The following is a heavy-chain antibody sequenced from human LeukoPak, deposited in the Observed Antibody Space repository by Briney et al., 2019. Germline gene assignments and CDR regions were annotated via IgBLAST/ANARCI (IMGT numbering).Heavy chain of an antibody. CDR3: ARVLRSSGSPDY. V-gene: IGHV4-31*03. CDR1: GGSISSADYY. Sequence: SETLSLTCTVSGGSISSADYYWSWIRQHPGKGLEWIGYIYYSGSTYYNPSLKSRVTISVDTSKNQFSLKLSSVTAADTAVYYCARVLRSSGSPDYWGQGTLVTVSS. CDR2: IYYSGST. D-gene: IGHD3-22*01. J-gene: IGHJ4*02.